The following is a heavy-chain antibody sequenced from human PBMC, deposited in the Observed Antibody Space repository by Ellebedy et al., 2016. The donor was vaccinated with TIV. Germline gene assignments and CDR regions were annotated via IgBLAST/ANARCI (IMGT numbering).Heavy chain of an antibody. Sequence: GESLKISXTASGFTFTNYVMRWVRQAPGKGLECVSSIDDIGNRTYYADSVKGRFTISRDNSRTTLYLQMNSLRAEDTAVYYCTRDRVYYMDVWGKGTTVTVSS. CDR3: TRDRVYYMDV. V-gene: IGHV3-23*01. J-gene: IGHJ6*03. CDR1: GFTFTNYV. CDR2: IDDIGNRT.